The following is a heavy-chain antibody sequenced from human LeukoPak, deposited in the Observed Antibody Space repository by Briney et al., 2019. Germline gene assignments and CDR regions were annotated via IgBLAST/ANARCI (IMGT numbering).Heavy chain of an antibody. CDR3: AKDPTSVGGRHDWLLDS. CDR2: LYSGGAT. Sequence: GGSLRLSCAASGFTVSSNYMSWVRQAPGKGLEWVSALYSGGATYYADSVKGRFTISRDNSKNTLYLQMNSLRAEDTAVYYCAKDPTSVGGRHDWLLDSWGQGTLVTVSS. D-gene: IGHD3-9*01. V-gene: IGHV3-53*01. CDR1: GFTVSSNY. J-gene: IGHJ5*02.